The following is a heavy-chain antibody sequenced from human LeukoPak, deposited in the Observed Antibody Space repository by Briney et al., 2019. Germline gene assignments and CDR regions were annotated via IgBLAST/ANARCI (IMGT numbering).Heavy chain of an antibody. V-gene: IGHV3-21*01. CDR1: GFTFSSYS. J-gene: IGHJ4*02. CDR3: ARDPSTWNGYSDY. CDR2: ISTSSSYI. D-gene: IGHD3-3*01. Sequence: GGSLRLSCAASGFTFSSYSMNWVRQAPGKGLEWVSFISTSSSYIYYADSLKGRFTISRDNAKKSLYLQMDSLRAEDTAVYYCARDPSTWNGYSDYWGQGTLVTVSS.